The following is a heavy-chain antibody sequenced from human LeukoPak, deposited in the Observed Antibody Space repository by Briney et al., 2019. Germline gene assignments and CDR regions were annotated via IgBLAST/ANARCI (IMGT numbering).Heavy chain of an antibody. CDR1: GFTVSSNY. D-gene: IGHD5-12*01. Sequence: GGSLRLSCAASGFTVSSNYMSWVRQAPGKGLEWVSVIYGGGSTKYADSVKGRFTTSRDNSKNTLYLQMNSLRAEDTAVYYCARGSGYSGYGFDYWGQGTLATVSS. V-gene: IGHV3-53*01. CDR3: ARGSGYSGYGFDY. CDR2: IYGGGST. J-gene: IGHJ4*02.